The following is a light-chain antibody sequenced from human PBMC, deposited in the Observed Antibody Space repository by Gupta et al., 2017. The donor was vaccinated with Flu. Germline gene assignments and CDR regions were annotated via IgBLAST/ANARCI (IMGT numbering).Light chain of an antibody. V-gene: IGKV3-11*01. CDR1: QSVSSY. Sequence: GERATLSCRASQSVSSYLAWYQQKPGQAPRLLIYDASNMATGVPARFSGSGSGTDFTLTISSLEPEDFAVYYCQQRGNWPLTFGGGTKVEIK. J-gene: IGKJ4*01. CDR2: DAS. CDR3: QQRGNWPLT.